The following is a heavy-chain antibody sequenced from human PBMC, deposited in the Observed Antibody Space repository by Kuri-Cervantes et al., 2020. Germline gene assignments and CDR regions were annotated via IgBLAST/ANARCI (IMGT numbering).Heavy chain of an antibody. CDR1: GYSISSGYF. Sequence: SETLSLTCTVSGYSISSGYFCAWIRQHPGKGLEWLGSTSHRWNTYYNPSLRGRVTLSLDTSNNQFSLRLSPLTAAVTAVYFCARDVDYWGQGILVTVSS. CDR3: ARDVDY. J-gene: IGHJ4*02. V-gene: IGHV4-38-2*02. CDR2: TSHRWNT.